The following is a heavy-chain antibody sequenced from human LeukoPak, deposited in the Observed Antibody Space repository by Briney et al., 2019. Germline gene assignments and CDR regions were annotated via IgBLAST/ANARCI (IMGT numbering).Heavy chain of an antibody. J-gene: IGHJ4*02. CDR2: IYYSGST. D-gene: IGHD3-22*01. Sequence: PSETLSLTCAVSGYSISSSNWWGWIRQPPGKGLEWIGYIYYSGSTNYNPSLKSRVTISVDTSKNQFSLKLSSVTAADTAVYYCARAPYYYDRKHIDYWGQGTLVTVSS. CDR1: GYSISSSNW. V-gene: IGHV4-28*01. CDR3: ARAPYYYDRKHIDY.